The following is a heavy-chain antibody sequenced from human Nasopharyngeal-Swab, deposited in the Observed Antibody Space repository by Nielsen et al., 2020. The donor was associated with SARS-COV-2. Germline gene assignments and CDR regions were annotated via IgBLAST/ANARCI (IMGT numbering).Heavy chain of an antibody. Sequence: ASVKVSCKASGFTFTSYAMNWVRQAPGQGLEWMGWINTNTGNPTYAQGFTGRFVFSLDTSVSTAYLQISSLKAEDTAVYYCARDRSWLELSYSYSSVMDVWGQGTTVTVSS. V-gene: IGHV7-4-1*02. CDR3: ARDRSWLELSYSYSSVMDV. CDR2: INTNTGNP. J-gene: IGHJ6*02. D-gene: IGHD1-7*01. CDR1: GFTFTSYA.